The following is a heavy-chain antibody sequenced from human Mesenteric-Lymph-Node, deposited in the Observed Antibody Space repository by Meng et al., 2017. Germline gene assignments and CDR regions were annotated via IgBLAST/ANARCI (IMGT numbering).Heavy chain of an antibody. V-gene: IGHV4-61*02. CDR3: ATRIGGSAFDI. J-gene: IGHJ3*02. CDR2: IVASGST. Sequence: SETLSLTCTVSGGSISSGSYHWTWMRQPAGKGLEWIGRIVASGSTNYNPSLRGRAVISLDTSRNQFSLNLNSVTAADTAVYYCATRIGGSAFDIWGQGTRVTVSS. D-gene: IGHD1-20*01. CDR1: GGSISSGSYH.